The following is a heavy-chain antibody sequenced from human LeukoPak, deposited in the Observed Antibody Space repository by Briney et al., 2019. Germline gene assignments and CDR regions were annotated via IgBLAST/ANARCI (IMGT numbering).Heavy chain of an antibody. CDR3: ARNAYDFWSGYDYYYFAY. J-gene: IGHJ4*02. V-gene: IGHV1-46*01. CDR1: GYTFTSYY. D-gene: IGHD3-3*01. CDR2: INPSGGST. Sequence: GASVKVSCKASGYTFTSYYMHWVRQAPGQGLEWMGIINPSGGSTSYAQKFQGRVTMTRDTSTSTVYMELSSLRSEDTAVYYCARNAYDFWSGYDYYYFAYWGQGTLVTVSS.